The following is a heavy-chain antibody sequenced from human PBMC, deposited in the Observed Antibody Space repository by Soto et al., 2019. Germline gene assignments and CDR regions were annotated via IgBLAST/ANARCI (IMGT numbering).Heavy chain of an antibody. CDR3: ARDPGDF. Sequence: QVQLVQSGAEVKTPGSSVKVSCEASGGTFSSYTISWVRQAPGQGLEWMGRIIPILGIANYAQKFLGRVAMTADTSTNTAYMELSSLMSEDTAVYYCARDPGDFWGQGTRVTVSS. V-gene: IGHV1-69*02. CDR1: GGTFSSYT. J-gene: IGHJ4*02. CDR2: IIPILGIA.